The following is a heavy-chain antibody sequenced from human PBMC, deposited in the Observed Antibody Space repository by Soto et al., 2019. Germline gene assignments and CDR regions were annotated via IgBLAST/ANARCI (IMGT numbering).Heavy chain of an antibody. CDR1: GFTFSSYA. V-gene: IGHV3-64D*06. D-gene: IGHD5-18*01. CDR3: VKGEVDTAMAY. Sequence: GGSLRLSCSASGFTFSSYAMHWVRQAPGKGLEYVSAISSNGGSTYYADSVKGRFTISRDNSKNTLYLQMSSLRAEDTAVYYYVKGEVDTAMAYWGQGTLVTVSS. CDR2: ISSNGGST. J-gene: IGHJ4*02.